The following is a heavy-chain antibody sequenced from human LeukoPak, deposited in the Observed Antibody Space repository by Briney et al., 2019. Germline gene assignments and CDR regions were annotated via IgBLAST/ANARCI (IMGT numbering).Heavy chain of an antibody. J-gene: IGHJ4*02. V-gene: IGHV3-30*02. CDR2: MTEAGSDI. CDR1: VFTFTSYG. CDR3: AKDETWSFDY. Sequence: PGGSLRLSCAASVFTFTSYGMQWVRQPPGKGLEWVEFMTEAGSDIYYADSVKGRFTISRDNSKNTLYLQMNSLRPEDTAVYYCAKDETWSFDYWGQGTLVTVSS.